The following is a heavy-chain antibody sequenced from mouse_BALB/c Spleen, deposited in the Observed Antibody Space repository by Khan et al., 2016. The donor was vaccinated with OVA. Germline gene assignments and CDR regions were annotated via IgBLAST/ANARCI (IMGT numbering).Heavy chain of an antibody. V-gene: IGHV1S137*01. J-gene: IGHJ3*01. CDR3: ARSHSGFAY. CDR1: GYTFTDYA. CDR2: ISTYYGDA. Sequence: VELVESGAELVRPGVSVKISCKGSGYTFTDYAMHWVKQSHAKSLEWIGVISTYYGDANYNQKFKGKATMTVDKSSSTAYMELTRLTSEDSAIYYCARSHSGFAYWGQGTLVTVS.